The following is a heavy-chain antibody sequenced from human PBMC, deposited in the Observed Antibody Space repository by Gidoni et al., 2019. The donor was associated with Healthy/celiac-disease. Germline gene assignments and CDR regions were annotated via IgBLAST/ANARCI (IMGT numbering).Heavy chain of an antibody. CDR2: ISGSGGST. V-gene: IGHV3-23*01. D-gene: IGHD3-10*01. CDR3: AKVWFGESYYFDY. J-gene: IGHJ4*02. CDR1: GFTFSSYA. Sequence: EVQLLESGGGLVQPGGSLGLSCAASGFTFSSYAMSWVRQAPGKGLEWVSAISGSGGSTYYADSVKGRFTISRDNSKNTLYLQMNSLRAEDTAVYYCAKVWFGESYYFDYWGQGTLVTVSS.